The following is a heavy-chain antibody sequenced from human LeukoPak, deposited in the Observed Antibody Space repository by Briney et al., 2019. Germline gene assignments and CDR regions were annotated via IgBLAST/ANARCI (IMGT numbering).Heavy chain of an antibody. J-gene: IGHJ3*02. CDR1: GGSFSGYY. Sequence: SETLSLTCAVYGGSFSGYYWSWIRQPPGKGLEWIGEINHSGSTNYNPSLKSRVTISVDTSKNQFSLKLSSVTAADTAVYYCARSLMAFDIWGQGTIVTVSS. CDR3: ARSLMAFDI. CDR2: INHSGST. D-gene: IGHD3-16*01. V-gene: IGHV4-34*01.